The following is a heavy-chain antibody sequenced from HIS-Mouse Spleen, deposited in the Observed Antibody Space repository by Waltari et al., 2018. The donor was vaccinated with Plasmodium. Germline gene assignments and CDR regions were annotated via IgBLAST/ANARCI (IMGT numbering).Heavy chain of an antibody. J-gene: IGHJ4*02. CDR1: GFTFSGDG. D-gene: IGHD3-3*01. V-gene: IGHV3-30*18. Sequence: QVQLVESGGGVAQPGRSLRFSCAASGFTFSGDGRRWVRQAPGKGVELVAVRSYDGSNKYYADSVKGRFTISRDNSKNTLYLQMNSLRAEDTAVYYCAKEVLGYYDFWSRPDYWGQGTLVTVSS. CDR3: AKEVLGYYDFWSRPDY. CDR2: RSYDGSNK.